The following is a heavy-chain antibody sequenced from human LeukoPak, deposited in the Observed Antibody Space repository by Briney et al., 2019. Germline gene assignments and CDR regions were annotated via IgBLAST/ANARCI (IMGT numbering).Heavy chain of an antibody. CDR1: GLSVSSNY. V-gene: IGHV3-66*01. CDR3: ARGDGPWSLWEAFDI. D-gene: IGHD1-26*01. CDR2: IYRDGSS. J-gene: IGHJ3*02. Sequence: PGGSLRLSCVASGLSVSSNYMSWVRQAPGKGLEWVSVIYRDGSSYYAESVKGRFTISRDNSKNTLYIQMNSLRAEDTAVYYCARGDGPWSLWEAFDIWSQGTMVTVSS.